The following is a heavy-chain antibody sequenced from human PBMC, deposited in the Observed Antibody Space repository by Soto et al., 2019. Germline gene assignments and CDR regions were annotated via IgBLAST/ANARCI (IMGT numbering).Heavy chain of an antibody. Sequence: GASVKVSCKASGYTFTSYDINWVRQATGQGLVLMGLMNPNSGNTGYAQKFQGRVTMTRNSSISTSYMELSSLRSEDTAVYYCARGPRYCSGGSCFNWFDPWGQGTLVTVSS. V-gene: IGHV1-8*01. CDR2: MNPNSGNT. J-gene: IGHJ5*02. D-gene: IGHD2-15*01. CDR3: ARGPRYCSGGSCFNWFDP. CDR1: GYTFTSYD.